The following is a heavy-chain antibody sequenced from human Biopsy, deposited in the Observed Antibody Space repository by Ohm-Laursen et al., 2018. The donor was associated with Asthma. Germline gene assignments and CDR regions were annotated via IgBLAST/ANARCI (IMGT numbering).Heavy chain of an antibody. Sequence: SSLRLSCAASGFVFSQCGMHWVRQVAGKGLDWVAVVTYDGVSQYYAESVKGRFTISRDNSRNTLNLQMNSVRPDDTAVYFCARERAGVLGSYNGMDVRGPGTTVSVSS. J-gene: IGHJ6*02. CDR2: VTYDGVSQ. CDR3: ARERAGVLGSYNGMDV. V-gene: IGHV3-30*03. D-gene: IGHD2-8*01. CDR1: GFVFSQCG.